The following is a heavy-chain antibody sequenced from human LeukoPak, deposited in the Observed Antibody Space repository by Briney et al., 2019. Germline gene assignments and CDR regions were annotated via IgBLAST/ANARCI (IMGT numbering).Heavy chain of an antibody. CDR2: ISSIGGTI. CDR1: GFTFSSYV. D-gene: IGHD6-13*01. V-gene: IGHV3-64D*06. J-gene: IGHJ4*02. CDR3: VKDRSWTSSTWNYFDY. Sequence: GGSLRLSCSASGFTFSSYVMHWVRQAPGKGLEYASAISSIGGTIYYADSVKGRFTISRDNSKNTLYLQMSSLRGEDTAVYYCVKDRSWTSSTWNYFDYWGQGTLVTVSS.